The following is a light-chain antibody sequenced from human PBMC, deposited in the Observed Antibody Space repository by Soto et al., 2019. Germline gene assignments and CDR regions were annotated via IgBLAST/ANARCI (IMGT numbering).Light chain of an antibody. Sequence: EIVFTQSPATLSFSPGERATLSCRASQSINRHLAWYRQKPGQAPRLLIYDASNRATGIPARFSGSGSGTEFTLTISSLQPEDFATYYCQQLNSYPPVTFGGGTKVDIK. J-gene: IGKJ4*01. V-gene: IGKV3-11*01. CDR1: QSINRH. CDR3: QQLNSYPPVT. CDR2: DAS.